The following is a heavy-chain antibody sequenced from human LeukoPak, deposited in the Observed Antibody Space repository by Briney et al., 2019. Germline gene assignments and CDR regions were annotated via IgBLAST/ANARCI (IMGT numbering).Heavy chain of an antibody. CDR2: IYTSGST. J-gene: IGHJ6*03. CDR3: ARTLLDYYVGYFYMDV. D-gene: IGHD3-10*02. Sequence: TASETLSLTCTVSGGSISSGSYYRSWIRQPAGKGLEWIGRIYTSGSTNYNPSLKSRVTISVDTSKNQFSLKLSSVTAADTAVYYCARTLLDYYVGYFYMDVWGKGTTVTISS. V-gene: IGHV4-61*02. CDR1: GGSISSGSYY.